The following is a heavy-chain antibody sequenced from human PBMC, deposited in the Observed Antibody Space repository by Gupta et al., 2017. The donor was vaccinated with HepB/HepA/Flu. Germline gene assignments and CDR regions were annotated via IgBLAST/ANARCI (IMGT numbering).Heavy chain of an antibody. Sequence: EVQLVESGGGLVKPGGPLRLSCAASGFTFSNAWLSWVRQAPGKGLEWVGRIKSKTDGGTTDYAAPVKGRFTISRDDSKNTLYLQMNSLKTEDTAVYYCTTELYYDILTGYYLGYGMDVWGQGTTVTVSS. CDR1: GFTFSNAW. J-gene: IGHJ6*02. CDR2: IKSKTDGGTT. V-gene: IGHV3-15*01. CDR3: TTELYYDILTGYYLGYGMDV. D-gene: IGHD3-9*01.